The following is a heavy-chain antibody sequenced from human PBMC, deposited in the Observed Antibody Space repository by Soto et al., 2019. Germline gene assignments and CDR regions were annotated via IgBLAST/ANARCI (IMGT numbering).Heavy chain of an antibody. CDR2: ISGSGDST. V-gene: IGHV3-23*01. CDR3: AKELGYYYDSSGYQGDFDY. CDR1: GFTFSSYA. J-gene: IGHJ4*02. Sequence: PGGSLRLSCAASGFTFSSYAMGWVRQAPGKGLEWVSGISGSGDSTYFADSVRGRFTISRDNSKNTLYLQMNSLRAEDTAVYYCAKELGYYYDSSGYQGDFDYWGQGTLVTVSS. D-gene: IGHD3-22*01.